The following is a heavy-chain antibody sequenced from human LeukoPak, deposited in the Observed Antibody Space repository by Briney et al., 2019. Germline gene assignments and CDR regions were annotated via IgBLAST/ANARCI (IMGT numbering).Heavy chain of an antibody. D-gene: IGHD3-22*01. CDR3: VRPSYYDSSGYSLDGFDI. Sequence: GGSLRLSCAASGFTLSDYYTDWVRQAPGKGLEWVGRTRNKANSYTTDYAASVKGRFTISRDDSKKSVFLQMNSLKTEDTAVYYCVRPSYYDSSGYSLDGFDIWGQGTMVTVSS. V-gene: IGHV3-72*01. CDR1: GFTLSDYY. CDR2: TRNKANSYTT. J-gene: IGHJ3*02.